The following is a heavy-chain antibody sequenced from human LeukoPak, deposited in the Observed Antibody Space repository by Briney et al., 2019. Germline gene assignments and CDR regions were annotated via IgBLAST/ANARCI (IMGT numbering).Heavy chain of an antibody. CDR2: ITSSSDTI. V-gene: IGHV3-48*01. CDR1: GFTFSSYS. Sequence: GGSLRLSCAASGFTFSSYSMNWVRQAPGKGLEWVSHITSSSDTIYYADSVKGRFTISRDNAKNSLYLQINSLRAEDTAVYYCARDGVTIFGVVISWGQGTLVTVSS. CDR3: ARDGVTIFGVVIS. J-gene: IGHJ5*02. D-gene: IGHD3-3*01.